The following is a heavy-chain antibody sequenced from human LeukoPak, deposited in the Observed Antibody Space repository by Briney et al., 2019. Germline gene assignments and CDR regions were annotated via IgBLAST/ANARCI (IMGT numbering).Heavy chain of an antibody. D-gene: IGHD5-18*01. CDR2: IYYTGST. V-gene: IGHV4-59*08. J-gene: IGHJ5*02. CDR1: AGSISIYY. CDR3: ARRGYSYGYWFDP. Sequence: PSETLSLTCTVSAGSISIYYWSWIRRPPGKGLEWIGSIYYTGSTNYNPSLESRVTISVDTSKNQFSLKLSSVTAADTAVYYCARRGYSYGYWFDPWGQGTLVTVSS.